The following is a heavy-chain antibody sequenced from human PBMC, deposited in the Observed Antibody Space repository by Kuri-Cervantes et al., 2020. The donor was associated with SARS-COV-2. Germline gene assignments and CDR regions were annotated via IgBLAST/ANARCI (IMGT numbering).Heavy chain of an antibody. CDR3: AKSGYSSSSYYYYYGMDV. D-gene: IGHD6-6*01. Sequence: GESLVISCSASGFIFSSYAMSWVRQAPGKGLEWVSAISGSGGSTYYADSVKGRFTISRDNSKNTLYLQMNSLRAEDTAVYYCAKSGYSSSSYYYYYGMDVWGQGTTVTVSS. CDR2: ISGSGGST. CDR1: GFIFSSYA. J-gene: IGHJ6*02. V-gene: IGHV3-23*01.